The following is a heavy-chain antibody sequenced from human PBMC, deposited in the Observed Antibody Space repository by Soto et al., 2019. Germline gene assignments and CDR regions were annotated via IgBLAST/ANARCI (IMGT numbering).Heavy chain of an antibody. CDR1: GGTFSSYA. J-gene: IGHJ6*02. D-gene: IGHD3-3*01. V-gene: IGHV1-69*01. Sequence: QVQLVQSGAEVKKPGSSVKVSCKASGGTFSSYAISWVRQAPGQGLEWMGGIIPIFGTANYAQKFQGRVTITADESTSTAYMELSSLRSEYTAVYYCASAFWSGYYRYYYGMDVWGQGTTVTVSS. CDR3: ASAFWSGYYRYYYGMDV. CDR2: IIPIFGTA.